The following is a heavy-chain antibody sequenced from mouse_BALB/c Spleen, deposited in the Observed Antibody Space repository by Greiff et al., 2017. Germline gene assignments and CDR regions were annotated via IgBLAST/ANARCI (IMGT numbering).Heavy chain of an antibody. CDR2: ISSGGGST. V-gene: IGHV5-12-1*01. Sequence: EVMLVESGGGLVKPGGSLKLSCAASGFAFSSYDMSWVRQTPEKRLEWVAYISSGGGSTYYPDTVKGRFTISRDNAKNTLYLQMSSLKSEDTAMYYCARHDYGSSSLDYWGQGTTRTVSS. J-gene: IGHJ2*01. CDR1: GFAFSSYD. CDR3: ARHDYGSSSLDY. D-gene: IGHD1-1*01.